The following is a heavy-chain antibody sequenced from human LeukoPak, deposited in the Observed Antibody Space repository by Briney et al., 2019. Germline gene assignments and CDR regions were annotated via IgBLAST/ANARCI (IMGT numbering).Heavy chain of an antibody. D-gene: IGHD3-16*01. CDR1: GFTFSSYA. CDR3: ARLWGGNGYSGGSLNL. Sequence: PGGSLRLSCAASGFTFSSYAMHWVRQAPGKGLEWVAVISYDGSNKYYADSVKGRFTISRDNSKNTLYLQMNSLRAEDTAVYYCARLWGGNGYSGGSLNLWGQGTLVTVSS. V-gene: IGHV3-30-3*01. CDR2: ISYDGSNK. J-gene: IGHJ5*02.